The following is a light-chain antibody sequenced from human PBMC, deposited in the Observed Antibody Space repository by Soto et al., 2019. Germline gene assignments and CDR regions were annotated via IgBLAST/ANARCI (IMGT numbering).Light chain of an antibody. CDR2: DAS. CDR1: QSVSTN. J-gene: IGKJ4*01. V-gene: IGKV3D-15*01. Sequence: VMTQSPGTLSVSPGETATLSCGTSQSVSTNLAWYQQKPGQPPRLLIYDASTRATGIPARFRGSGSGTEFTLTISSLQSEDFAVYYCQQYYNWPLTFGGGTKVDIK. CDR3: QQYYNWPLT.